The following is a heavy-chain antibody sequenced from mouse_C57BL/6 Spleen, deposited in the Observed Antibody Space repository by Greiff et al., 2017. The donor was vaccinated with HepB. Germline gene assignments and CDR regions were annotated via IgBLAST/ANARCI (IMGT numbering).Heavy chain of an antibody. CDR3: VRHSNYDYDWFAY. J-gene: IGHJ3*01. V-gene: IGHV10-1*01. CDR1: GFSFNTYA. CDR2: IRSKSNNYAT. Sequence: EVMLVESGGGLVQPKGSLKLSCAASGFSFNTYAMNWVRQAPGKGLEWVARIRSKSNNYATYYADSVKDRFTISRDDSESMLYLQMNNLKTEDTAMYYCVRHSNYDYDWFAYWGQGTLVTVSA. D-gene: IGHD2-4*01.